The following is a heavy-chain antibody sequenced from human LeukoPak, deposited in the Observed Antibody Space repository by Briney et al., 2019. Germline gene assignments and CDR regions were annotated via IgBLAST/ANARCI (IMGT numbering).Heavy chain of an antibody. CDR3: ARIAVAGRLYWYLDL. CDR2: INPNSGGT. V-gene: IGHV1-2*02. CDR1: GYIFTDYY. D-gene: IGHD6-19*01. Sequence: ASVKVSCKASGYIFTDYYMHWVRQAPGQGLEWVGWINPNSGGTNYAQNFQGRVTMTRDTSISTAYMELSRLRSDDTAVYYCARIAVAGRLYWYLDLWGRGTLVTVSS. J-gene: IGHJ2*01.